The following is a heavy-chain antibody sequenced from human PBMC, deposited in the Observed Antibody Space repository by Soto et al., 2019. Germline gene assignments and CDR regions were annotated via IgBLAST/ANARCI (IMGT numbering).Heavy chain of an antibody. D-gene: IGHD1-1*01. J-gene: IGHJ3*02. CDR1: GGSVSSGSYY. CDR2: MSHSGGT. CDR3: ARVERGTATTVVDAFDI. Sequence: QVQLQQWGAGLLKPSETLSLTCAVYGGSVSSGSYYWSWIRQPPGKGLEWIGEMSHSGGTHFNPYLKSRVTISVDTSKNQFSLEMSVVTAADTALYYCARVERGTATTVVDAFDIWGPGTMVTVSS. V-gene: IGHV4-34*01.